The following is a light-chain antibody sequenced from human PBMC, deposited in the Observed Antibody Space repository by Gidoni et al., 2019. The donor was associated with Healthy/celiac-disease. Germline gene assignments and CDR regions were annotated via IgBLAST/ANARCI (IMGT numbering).Light chain of an antibody. CDR1: NMGRNS. Sequence: SYVLTQPPSVSFAPGPTARITCGGNNMGRNSVHWYQQRPGPAPVLVVYDDSDRPSGIPERFSGSNSGNTATLTISRVEAEDEADYYCQVWDSSSVVFGGGTKLTVL. CDR3: QVWDSSSVV. V-gene: IGLV3-21*02. CDR2: DDS. J-gene: IGLJ2*01.